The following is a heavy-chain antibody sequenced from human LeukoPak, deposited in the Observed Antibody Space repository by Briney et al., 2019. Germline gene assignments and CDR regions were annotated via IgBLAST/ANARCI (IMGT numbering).Heavy chain of an antibody. V-gene: IGHV4-39*07. D-gene: IGHD6-6*01. CDR3: ARYCSSSSIVYYYYMDV. CDR2: IYYSGTT. Sequence: PSETLSLTCTVPGGSISSRTYYWGWIRQPPGKGLEWIGTIYYSGTTYYNPSLKSRVTISLDTSKNQFSLKLSSVTAADTAIYYCARYCSSSSIVYYYYMDVWGKGTTVTVSS. CDR1: GGSISSRTYY. J-gene: IGHJ6*03.